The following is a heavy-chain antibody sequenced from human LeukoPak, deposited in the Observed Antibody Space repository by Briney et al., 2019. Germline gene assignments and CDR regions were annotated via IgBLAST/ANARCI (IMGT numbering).Heavy chain of an antibody. D-gene: IGHD2-21*02. V-gene: IGHV1-46*01. Sequence: ASVKVSCKASGYTFSNYYTHWVRQAPGQGLEWMGIINPNGINTRYAQKFQGRVTMTRDMSTSTVYMELRSLRSEDTAVYYCARTYCAEDCSIRYFDYWGQGTLVTVSS. CDR1: GYTFSNYY. CDR2: INPNGINT. CDR3: ARTYCAEDCSIRYFDY. J-gene: IGHJ4*02.